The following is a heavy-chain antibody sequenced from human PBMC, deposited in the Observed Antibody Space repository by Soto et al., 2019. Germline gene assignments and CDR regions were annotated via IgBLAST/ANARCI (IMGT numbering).Heavy chain of an antibody. CDR3: AKGIVVVPAVNNYYMDG. CDR1: EFTFADYA. D-gene: IGHD2-2*01. CDR2: ISGSDDST. V-gene: IGHV3-23*01. Sequence: EVQLLESGGGLVQPGGSLRLSCAASEFTFADYAMTWVRQAPGKGLEWVSAISGSDDSTYYADCVKGRFTISRDNSKNTLFLQMNSLRVDDTAVYYCAKGIVVVPAVNNYYMDGWGKATAVTVPS. J-gene: IGHJ6*03.